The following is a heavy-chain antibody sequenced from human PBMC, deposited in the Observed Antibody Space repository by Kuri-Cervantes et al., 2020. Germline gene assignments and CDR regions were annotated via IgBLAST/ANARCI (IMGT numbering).Heavy chain of an antibody. CDR1: GGSISSYY. D-gene: IGHD3-10*01. CDR3: ARDQLLWFGENNWFDP. CDR2: IYTSGST. J-gene: IGHJ5*02. Sequence: GSLRLSCTVSGGSISSYYWSWIRQPAGKGLEWIGRIYTSGSTSYNPSLKSRVTMSVDTSKNQFSLKLSSVTAADTAVYYCARDQLLWFGENNWFDPWGQGTPVTVSS. V-gene: IGHV4-4*07.